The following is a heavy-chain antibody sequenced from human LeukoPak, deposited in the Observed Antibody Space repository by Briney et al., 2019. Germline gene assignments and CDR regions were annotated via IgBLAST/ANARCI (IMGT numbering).Heavy chain of an antibody. CDR3: ARGPRGLHGYSYGYYFDY. Sequence: PGGSLRLSCAASGFTFSSYWMSWVRQAPGKGLEWVANIKQDGSEKYYVDSVKGRFTISRDNAKNSLYLQMNSLRAEDTAVYYCARGPRGLHGYSYGYYFDYWGQGILVTVSS. J-gene: IGHJ4*02. CDR1: GFTFSSYW. V-gene: IGHV3-7*05. CDR2: IKQDGSEK. D-gene: IGHD5-18*01.